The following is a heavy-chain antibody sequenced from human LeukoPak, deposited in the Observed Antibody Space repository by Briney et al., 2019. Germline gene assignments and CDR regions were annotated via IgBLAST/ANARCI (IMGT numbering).Heavy chain of an antibody. V-gene: IGHV4-59*08. CDR2: IHYSGST. CDR3: ARRAINSVMFDY. D-gene: IGHD3-16*01. Sequence: PSETLSLTCTVSGDSIGTYYWSWIRQPPGKGLEWIGYIHYSGSTNYNPSLRSRVTISVDTSKNQFSLKLSSATAADTAVYFCARRAINSVMFDYWGQGTLVTVSS. J-gene: IGHJ4*02. CDR1: GDSIGTYY.